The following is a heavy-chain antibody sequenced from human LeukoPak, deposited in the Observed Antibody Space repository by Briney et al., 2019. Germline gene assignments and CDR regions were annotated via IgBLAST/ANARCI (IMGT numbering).Heavy chain of an antibody. J-gene: IGHJ4*02. CDR3: AVYYDSTRGIDY. CDR2: MNPNSGNT. Sequence: GASVKVSCKASGYTFTSYDINWVRQATGQGLEWMGWMNPNSGNTGYAQKFQGRVTMTRNTSISTAYMELSSLRSEDTAVYYCAVYYDSTRGIDYWGQGTLVIVSS. CDR1: GYTFTSYD. D-gene: IGHD3-22*01. V-gene: IGHV1-8*01.